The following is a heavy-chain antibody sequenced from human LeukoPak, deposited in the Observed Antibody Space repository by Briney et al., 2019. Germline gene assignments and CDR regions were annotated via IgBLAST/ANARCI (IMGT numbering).Heavy chain of an antibody. CDR2: ISSSSSYI. CDR3: ARESPTSSFDY. V-gene: IGHV3-21*01. CDR1: GFTFSSYS. D-gene: IGHD2-2*01. Sequence: GGSLRLSCAASGFTFSSYSMNWVRQAPGKGLEWVSSISSSSSYIYYADSVKCRFTISRDNAKNSLYLQMNSQRAEDTAVYYCARESPTSSFDYWGQGTLVTVSS. J-gene: IGHJ4*02.